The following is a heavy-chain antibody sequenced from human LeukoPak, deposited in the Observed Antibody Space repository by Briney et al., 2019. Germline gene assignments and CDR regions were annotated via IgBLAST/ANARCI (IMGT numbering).Heavy chain of an antibody. CDR3: AKDSGSYQSYFDY. V-gene: IGHV3-23*01. D-gene: IGHD1-26*01. J-gene: IGHJ4*02. CDR1: GFTFSSHA. CDR2: ISGSGGST. Sequence: GGSLRLSCAASGFTFSSHAMSWVRQAPGKGLEWVSAISGSGGSTYYADSVKGRFTISRDNSKNTLYLQMNGLRAEDTAVYYCAKDSGSYQSYFDYWGQGTLVTVSS.